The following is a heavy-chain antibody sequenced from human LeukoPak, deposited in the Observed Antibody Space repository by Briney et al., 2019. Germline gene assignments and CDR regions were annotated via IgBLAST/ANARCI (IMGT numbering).Heavy chain of an antibody. V-gene: IGHV4-61*08. Sequence: PSETLSLTCTVSGGSISSGGYYWSWIRQPPGKGLEWIGYIYYSGSTNYNPSLKSRVTISVDTSKNQFSLKLSSVTAADTAVYYCASNNWGNGMDVWGQGTTVTVSS. CDR2: IYYSGST. CDR3: ASNNWGNGMDV. D-gene: IGHD7-27*01. J-gene: IGHJ6*02. CDR1: GGSISSGGYY.